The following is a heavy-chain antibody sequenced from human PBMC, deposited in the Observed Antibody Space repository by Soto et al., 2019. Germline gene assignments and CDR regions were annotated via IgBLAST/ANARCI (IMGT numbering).Heavy chain of an antibody. V-gene: IGHV3-21*06. J-gene: IGHJ4*02. D-gene: IGHD3-10*01. CDR3: ATVGTDYGSGSPYYSDY. CDR1: GFSFRSYY. CDR2: ISPSSSFL. Sequence: EVQLVESGGGLVKPGGSLRLSCAASGFSFRSYYMNWVRQAPGRGLAWVSSISPSSSFLNYADSVKGRFTISRDNAKSSVKLQRNSLRAEDTAVYYCATVGTDYGSGSPYYSDYWGQGTLVTVSS.